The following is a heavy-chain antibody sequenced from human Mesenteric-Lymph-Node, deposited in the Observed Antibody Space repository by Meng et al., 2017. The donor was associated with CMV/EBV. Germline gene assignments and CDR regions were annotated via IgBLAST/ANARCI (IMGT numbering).Heavy chain of an antibody. V-gene: IGHV1-58*01. D-gene: IGHD2-2*01. CDR1: GFTFTTSA. CDR2: IVVGSGHT. Sequence: SVKVSCKASGFTFTTSAVQWVRQARGQRLEWIGWIVVGSGHTNYAQKFQERVTITRDMSTSTAYMEVSSLRSEDTAVYYCARDPVPEATFGYFYGMDVWGQGTTVTVSS. CDR3: ARDPVPEATFGYFYGMDV. J-gene: IGHJ6*02.